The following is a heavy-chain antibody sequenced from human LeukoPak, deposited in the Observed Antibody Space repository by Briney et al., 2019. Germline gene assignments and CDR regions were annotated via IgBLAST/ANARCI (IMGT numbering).Heavy chain of an antibody. J-gene: IGHJ4*02. Sequence: GGSLRLSCAASGFTFSSYGMHWVRQAPGKGLEWVAFIRYDGSNKYYADSVKGRFTISRDNSKNTLYLQMNSLRAEDTAVYYCAKGPYVLLWFGELLNWGQGTLVTVSS. CDR1: GFTFSSYG. CDR2: IRYDGSNK. CDR3: AKGPYVLLWFGELLN. V-gene: IGHV3-30*02. D-gene: IGHD3-10*01.